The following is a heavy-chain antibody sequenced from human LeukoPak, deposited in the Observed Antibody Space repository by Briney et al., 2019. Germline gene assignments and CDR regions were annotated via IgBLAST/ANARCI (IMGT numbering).Heavy chain of an antibody. J-gene: IGHJ4*02. CDR1: GFTVSSNC. CDR2: IYSGGST. CDR3: ARAKPKNMVRGLIMRRESRYYFDY. Sequence: GGSLRLSCAASGFTVSSNCMSWVRQAPGKGLEWVSVIYSGGSTYYADSVKGRFTISRDNSKGTLYIQMNSLRAEDTAVYYCARAKPKNMVRGLIMRRESRYYFDYWGQGTLVTVSS. D-gene: IGHD3-10*01. V-gene: IGHV3-53*01.